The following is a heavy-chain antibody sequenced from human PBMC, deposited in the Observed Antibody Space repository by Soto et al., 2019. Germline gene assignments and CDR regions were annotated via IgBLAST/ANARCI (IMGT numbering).Heavy chain of an antibody. D-gene: IGHD4-17*01. Sequence: GGSLRLSCAASGFTFNTYAMSWVRQAPGKGLEWVSAITGSGGTTYYADSVKGRFTISRDNSKNTLYLQMNSLRAEDTAVYYCAKDRPRTTVTAALDYWGQGTLVTVSS. CDR2: ITGSGGTT. CDR1: GFTFNTYA. V-gene: IGHV3-23*01. CDR3: AKDRPRTTVTAALDY. J-gene: IGHJ4*02.